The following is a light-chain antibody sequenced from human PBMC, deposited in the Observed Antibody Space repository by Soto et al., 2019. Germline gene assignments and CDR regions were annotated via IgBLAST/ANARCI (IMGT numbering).Light chain of an antibody. Sequence: EIVLTQSPATLSLSPGERATLSCRASRTVSTYLAWYQQKPGQPPRLLIYATSNRATGVPARFSGTGSGTDFTLTISSLEPEDFAVYYCQQRSNWPPTFGPGTKVDIK. CDR1: RTVSTY. J-gene: IGKJ3*01. V-gene: IGKV3-11*01. CDR3: QQRSNWPPT. CDR2: ATS.